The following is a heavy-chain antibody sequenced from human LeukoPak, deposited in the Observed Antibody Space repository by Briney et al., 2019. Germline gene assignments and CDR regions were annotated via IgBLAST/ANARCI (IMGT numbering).Heavy chain of an antibody. CDR1: GGSISSYY. CDR2: IYYSGST. Sequence: SETLSLTCTVSGGSISSYYWSWIRQPPGKGLEWIGYIYYSGSTNYNPSLKSRVTISVDTSKNQFSLKLSYVTAADTAVYYCAHSDFWSGYLDVWGQGTTVTVSS. CDR3: AHSDFWSGYLDV. V-gene: IGHV4-59*01. D-gene: IGHD3-3*01. J-gene: IGHJ6*02.